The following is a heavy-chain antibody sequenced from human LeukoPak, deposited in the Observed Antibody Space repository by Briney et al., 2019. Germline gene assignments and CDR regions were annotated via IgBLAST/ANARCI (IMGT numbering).Heavy chain of an antibody. D-gene: IGHD3-22*01. Sequence: PGGSLRLSCAASGFTFSSYGMHWVRQAPGKGLEWVAFIRYDGSNKYYADSVKGRFTISRDNSKNTLYLQMNSLRAEDTAVYYCAREVVDYYDSSGYHVDYWGQGTLVTVSS. J-gene: IGHJ4*02. CDR3: AREVVDYYDSSGYHVDY. CDR1: GFTFSSYG. CDR2: IRYDGSNK. V-gene: IGHV3-30*02.